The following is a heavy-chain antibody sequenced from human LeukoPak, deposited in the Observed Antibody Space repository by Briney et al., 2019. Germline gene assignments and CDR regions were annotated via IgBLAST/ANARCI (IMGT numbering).Heavy chain of an antibody. CDR2: IGTVGDT. D-gene: IGHD1-1*01. V-gene: IGHV3-13*01. Sequence: PGGSLRLSCAASGFTFSDYDMHRVRQATGNGLEWVSAIGTVGDTYCTGSVKGRFTISRENAKNSLYLQMNSLRAGDTAVYYCARVAKERVGGVYYFDYWGQGTLVTVSS. CDR1: GFTFSDYD. J-gene: IGHJ4*02. CDR3: ARVAKERVGGVYYFDY.